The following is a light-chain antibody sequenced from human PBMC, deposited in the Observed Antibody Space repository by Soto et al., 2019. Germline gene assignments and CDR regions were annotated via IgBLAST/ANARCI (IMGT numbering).Light chain of an antibody. J-gene: IGLJ2*01. Sequence: QSVLTQPASVSGSPGQSITISCTGTSSDVGGYNYVSWYQQHPGKAPKLMIYDVSNRPSGVSNRFSGSKSGNTASLTISGLQAEDEADYYRSSYTSSSTPVFGGGTKLTV. CDR1: SSDVGGYNY. V-gene: IGLV2-14*01. CDR2: DVS. CDR3: SSYTSSSTPV.